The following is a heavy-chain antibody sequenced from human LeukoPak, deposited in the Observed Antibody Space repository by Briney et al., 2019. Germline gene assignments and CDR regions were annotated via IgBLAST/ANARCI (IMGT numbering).Heavy chain of an antibody. CDR1: GFTFSSYW. CDR2: IKQDGSEK. CDR3: AREAPGVVVPAATFDY. J-gene: IGHJ4*02. Sequence: GGSLRLSCAASGFTFSSYWMSWVRQAPGKGLEWVANIKQDGSEKYYVDSVKGRFTISRDNAKNSLYLQMNSLRAEDTAVYYCAREAPGVVVPAATFDYWGQGTLVTVSS. V-gene: IGHV3-7*01. D-gene: IGHD2-2*01.